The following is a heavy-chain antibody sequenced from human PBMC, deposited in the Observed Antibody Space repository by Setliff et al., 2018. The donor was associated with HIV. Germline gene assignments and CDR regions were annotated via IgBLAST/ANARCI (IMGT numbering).Heavy chain of an antibody. V-gene: IGHV4-61*02. Sequence: SETLSLTCTVSGDSISSGSYYWSWIRQPAGKGLEWIGRVYSSGSTNYNPPLKSRLTISVDTSKRQFSLNLSSVTAADTAVYYCVRDPPLITYGPDHPFDIWGQGTMVTVSS. CDR2: VYSSGST. CDR3: VRDPPLITYGPDHPFDI. D-gene: IGHD3-10*01. CDR1: GDSISSGSYY. J-gene: IGHJ3*02.